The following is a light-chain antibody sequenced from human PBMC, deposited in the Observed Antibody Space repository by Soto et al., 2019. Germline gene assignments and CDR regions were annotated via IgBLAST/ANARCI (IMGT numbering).Light chain of an antibody. V-gene: IGKV3-15*01. Sequence: EIVMTQSPATLSVSPGERATLSCRASQSVNINLAWYQQKPGQAPRLLIYGVSARATGIPARFSGSGSGTEFTLTISSLQSEDFAVYYCQQYNNWPLTFGGGTKVEIK. CDR2: GVS. CDR1: QSVNIN. J-gene: IGKJ4*01. CDR3: QQYNNWPLT.